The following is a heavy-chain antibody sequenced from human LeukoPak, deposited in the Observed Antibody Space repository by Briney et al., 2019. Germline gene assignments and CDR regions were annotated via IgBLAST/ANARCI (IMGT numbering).Heavy chain of an antibody. V-gene: IGHV1-2*02. D-gene: IGHD2/OR15-2a*01. J-gene: IGHJ6*02. Sequence: ASVKVSCKGSGYTFTDYYLHWVRQAPGQGLEWMGWINPNSGAANYAQNFQGRVTMTADTSISTAYLDLSRLRSDDSAVYYCARDPIVQAGYYYGMDVWGQGTTVTVSS. CDR3: ARDPIVQAGYYYGMDV. CDR1: GYTFTDYY. CDR2: INPNSGAA.